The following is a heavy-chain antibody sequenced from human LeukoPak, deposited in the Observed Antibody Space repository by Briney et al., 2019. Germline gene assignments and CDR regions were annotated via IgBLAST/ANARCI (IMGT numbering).Heavy chain of an antibody. D-gene: IGHD1-1*01. CDR3: ATAWNGWYFDY. V-gene: IGHV3-23*01. J-gene: IGHJ4*02. CDR1: GFTLSSYA. Sequence: GSLRLSCAASGFTLSSYAMSWVRQAPGRGLEWVSGISGSGGSTYYADSVRGRFTISRDNFQNTLYLQMNSLRAEDTAVYYCATAWNGWYFDYWGQGTLVTVSS. CDR2: ISGSGGST.